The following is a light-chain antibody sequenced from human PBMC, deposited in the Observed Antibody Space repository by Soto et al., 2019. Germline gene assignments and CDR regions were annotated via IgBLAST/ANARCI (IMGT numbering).Light chain of an antibody. CDR3: CSYAGSSTFGV. J-gene: IGLJ3*02. V-gene: IGLV2-23*03. Sequence: QSALTQPASVSGSPGQSITISCTGTSSDVGSYNLVSWYQQHPGKAPKLMIYEGSKRPSGVSNRFSGSESGNTASLTISGLQAEDEADYYCCSYAGSSTFGVFGGGTQLTVL. CDR1: SSDVGSYNL. CDR2: EGS.